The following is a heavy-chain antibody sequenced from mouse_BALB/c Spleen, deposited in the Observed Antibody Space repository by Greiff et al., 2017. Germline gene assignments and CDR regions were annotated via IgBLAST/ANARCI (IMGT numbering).Heavy chain of an antibody. CDR3: ARHTVVATSDV. J-gene: IGHJ1*01. CDR2: ISSGGSYT. Sequence: EVMLVESGGDLVKPGGSLKLSCAASGFTFSSYGMSWVRQTPDKRLEWVATISSGGSYTYYPDSVKGRFTISRDNAKNTLYLQMSSLKSEDTAMYYCARHTVVATSDVWGAGTTVTVSS. CDR1: GFTFSSYG. D-gene: IGHD1-1*01. V-gene: IGHV5-6*02.